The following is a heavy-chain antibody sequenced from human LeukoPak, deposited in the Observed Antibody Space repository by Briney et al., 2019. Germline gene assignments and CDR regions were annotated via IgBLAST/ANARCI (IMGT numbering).Heavy chain of an antibody. V-gene: IGHV3-23*01. J-gene: IGHJ5*01. Sequence: GGSLRLSCVVSGFTFSIYAMSWVRQAPGKGLEWVSGISGSGGSTYYADSVKGRFTISRDNTKNTLYLQMNSLRAEDTAVYYCAKDRHAPGRYCSSTSCFPFDSWGQGTLVTVSS. D-gene: IGHD2-2*01. CDR2: ISGSGGST. CDR1: GFTFSIYA. CDR3: AKDRHAPGRYCSSTSCFPFDS.